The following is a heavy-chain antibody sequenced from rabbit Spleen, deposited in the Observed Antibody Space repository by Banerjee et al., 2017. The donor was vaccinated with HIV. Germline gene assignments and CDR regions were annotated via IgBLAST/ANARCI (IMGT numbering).Heavy chain of an antibody. CDR3: ARDTGSSFSTYGMDL. CDR1: GFSFSNKAV. Sequence: QEQLEESGGGLVKPEGSLTLTCTASGFSFSNKAVMCWVRQAPGKGLEWIGCIDIGSSGNTYYASWAKGRFIISKTSSTTVTLQMTSLTVADTATYFCARDTGSSFSTYGMDLWGQGTLVTVS. J-gene: IGHJ6*01. CDR2: IDIGSSGNT. V-gene: IGHV1S45*01. D-gene: IGHD8-1*01.